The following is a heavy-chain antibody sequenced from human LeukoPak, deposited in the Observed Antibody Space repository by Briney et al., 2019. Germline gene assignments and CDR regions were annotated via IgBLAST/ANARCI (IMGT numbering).Heavy chain of an antibody. CDR2: INSDGSST. Sequence: GTLRLSCAASGFTFSSYWMHWVRQAPGKGLVWVSRINSDGSSTSYADSVKGRFTISRDNAKNTLYLQMNSLRAEDTAVYYCARVKTRDDSSGNDAFDIWGQGTMVTVSS. V-gene: IGHV3-74*01. D-gene: IGHD3-22*01. CDR1: GFTFSSYW. J-gene: IGHJ3*02. CDR3: ARVKTRDDSSGNDAFDI.